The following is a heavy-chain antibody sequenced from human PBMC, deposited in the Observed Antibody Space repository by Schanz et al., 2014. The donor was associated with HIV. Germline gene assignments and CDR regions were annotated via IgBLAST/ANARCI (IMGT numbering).Heavy chain of an antibody. Sequence: VQMVESGGGVVQPGRSLRLSCVASGFTFSSYAMTWVRQAPGKGLEWVSGISISGETTYYADSVKGRFTISRDNSKNTLYLQMSSLRVEDTAVYYCANEEVPNDYWGQGTLVTVSS. CDR1: GFTFSSYA. V-gene: IGHV3-23*04. CDR2: ISISGETT. CDR3: ANEEVPNDY. J-gene: IGHJ4*02.